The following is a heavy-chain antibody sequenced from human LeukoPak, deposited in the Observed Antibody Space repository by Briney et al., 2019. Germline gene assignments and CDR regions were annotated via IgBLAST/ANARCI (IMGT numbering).Heavy chain of an antibody. J-gene: IGHJ4*02. D-gene: IGHD4-17*01. CDR3: ARLIHDYGDFTDY. V-gene: IGHV3-30*03. CDR1: GFTFSSYG. Sequence: PGRSLRLSCAASGFTFSSYGMHWVRQAPGKGLEWVAVISYDGSNKYYADSVKGRFTISRDNSKNTLYLQMNSLRAEDTAVYYCARLIHDYGDFTDYWGQGTLVTVSS. CDR2: ISYDGSNK.